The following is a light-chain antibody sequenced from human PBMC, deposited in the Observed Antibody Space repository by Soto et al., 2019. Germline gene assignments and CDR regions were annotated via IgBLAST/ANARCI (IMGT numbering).Light chain of an antibody. CDR3: QQYYSVPWT. V-gene: IGKV4-1*01. CDR1: QSVFYSPKNKDY. CDR2: WAS. J-gene: IGKJ1*01. Sequence: DIVMTQSPDSLAVSLGERATINCKSSQSVFYSPKNKDYLAWFQQKPGQPPKLLIYWASTRASGVPDRFSGSGSGTDFTLTISSLQSEDVAVYYCQQYYSVPWTFGHGTKVDIK.